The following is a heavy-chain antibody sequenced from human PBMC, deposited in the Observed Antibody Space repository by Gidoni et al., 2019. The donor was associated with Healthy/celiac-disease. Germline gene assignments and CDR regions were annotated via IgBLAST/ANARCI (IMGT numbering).Heavy chain of an antibody. CDR1: GGSISSSSYY. J-gene: IGHJ4*02. D-gene: IGHD3-10*01. Sequence: QLQLQESGPGLVKPSETLSLTCTVSGGSISSSSYYWGWIRQPPGKGLEWIGSIYYSGSTYYNPSLKSRVTISVDTSKNQFSLKLSSVTAADTAVYYCARTYPLYYHCYDYWGQGTLVTVSS. V-gene: IGHV4-39*01. CDR3: ARTYPLYYHCYDY. CDR2: IYYSGST.